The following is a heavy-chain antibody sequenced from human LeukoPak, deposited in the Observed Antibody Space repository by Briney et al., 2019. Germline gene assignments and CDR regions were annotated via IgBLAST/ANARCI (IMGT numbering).Heavy chain of an antibody. V-gene: IGHV1-69*13. Sequence: SVKVSCKASGGTFSSYAISWVRQAPGQGLEWMGGITPIFGTANYAQKFQGRVTITADESTSTAYMELSSLRSEDTAVYYCARLMVRGVIITPYYGMDVWGQGTTVTVSS. CDR2: ITPIFGTA. CDR3: ARLMVRGVIITPYYGMDV. CDR1: GGTFSSYA. J-gene: IGHJ6*02. D-gene: IGHD3-10*01.